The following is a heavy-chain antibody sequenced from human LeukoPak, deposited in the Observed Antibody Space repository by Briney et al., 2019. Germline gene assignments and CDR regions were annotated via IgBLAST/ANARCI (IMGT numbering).Heavy chain of an antibody. CDR1: GFTFSGYE. CDR2: ISTSGSTV. V-gene: IGHV3-48*03. CDR3: AKADRVVPAEIDY. D-gene: IGHD2-2*01. Sequence: GGSLRLSCAASGFTFSGYEIHWVRQAPGKGLEWVSRISTSGSTVYYADSVKGRFTISRDNSKNTLYLQMNSLRAEDTAIYYCAKADRVVPAEIDYWGQGTLVTVSS. J-gene: IGHJ4*02.